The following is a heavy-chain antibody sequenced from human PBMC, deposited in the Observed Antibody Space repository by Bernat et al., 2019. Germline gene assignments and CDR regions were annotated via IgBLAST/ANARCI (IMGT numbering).Heavy chain of an antibody. D-gene: IGHD5/OR15-5a*01. CDR1: GFTFSSYA. V-gene: IGHV3-23*01. CDR2: ISGSGGST. CDR3: ASAFLEEVSTINY. Sequence: EVQLLESGGGLVQPGGSLRLSCAASGFTFSSYAMSWVRQAPGKGLEWVSAISGSGGSTYYADSVKGRFTISRDNSKNTLYLQMNSLRAEDTAVYYCASAFLEEVSTINYWGRGTLVTVSS. J-gene: IGHJ4*02.